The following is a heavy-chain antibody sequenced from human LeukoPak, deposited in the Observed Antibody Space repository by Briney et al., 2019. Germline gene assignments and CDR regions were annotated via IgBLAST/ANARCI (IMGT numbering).Heavy chain of an antibody. Sequence: ASVKVSCTASGYTFTSYDTNWVRQATGQGLEWMGWMNPNSGNTGYAQKFQGRVTMTRNTSISTAYMELSSLRSEDTAVYYCATSLYGSGPPHPSIWGQGTMVTVSS. J-gene: IGHJ3*02. CDR2: MNPNSGNT. CDR3: ATSLYGSGPPHPSI. V-gene: IGHV1-8*01. D-gene: IGHD3-10*01. CDR1: GYTFTSYD.